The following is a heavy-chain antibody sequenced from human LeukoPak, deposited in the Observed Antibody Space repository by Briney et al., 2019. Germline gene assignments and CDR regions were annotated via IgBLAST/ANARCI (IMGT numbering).Heavy chain of an antibody. CDR2: IYYSGST. CDR3: AREVRGVIDRDYYYYMDV. D-gene: IGHD3-10*01. J-gene: IGHJ6*03. Sequence: SETLSLTCTVSGDSISSRSYYWGWIRQPPGKGLEWIATIYYSGSTNYNPSLKSRVTISVDTSKNQFSLKLSSVTAADTAVYYCAREVRGVIDRDYYYYMDVWGKGTTVTVSS. CDR1: GDSISSRSYY. V-gene: IGHV4-39*07.